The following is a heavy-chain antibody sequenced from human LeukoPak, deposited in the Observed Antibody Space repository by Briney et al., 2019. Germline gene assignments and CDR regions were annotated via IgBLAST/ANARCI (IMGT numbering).Heavy chain of an antibody. CDR1: GGSISSYY. V-gene: IGHV4-59*01. CDR2: IYYSGST. J-gene: IGHJ4*02. D-gene: IGHD3-22*01. Sequence: SETLSPTCTVSGGSISSYYWSWIRQPPGKGLEWIGYIYYSGSTNYNPSLKSRVTISVDTSKNQFSLKLSSVTAADTAVYYCARGTYYYGSSGYYYVYYFDYWGQGTLVTVSS. CDR3: ARGTYYYGSSGYYYVYYFDY.